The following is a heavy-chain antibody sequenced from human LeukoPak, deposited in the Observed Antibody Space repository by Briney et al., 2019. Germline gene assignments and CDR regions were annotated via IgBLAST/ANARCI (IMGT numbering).Heavy chain of an antibody. CDR2: ISSSGSTI. Sequence: SGGSLRLSCAASGFTFSDYYMSWIRQAPGKGLEWVSYISSSGSTIYYADSVKGRFTISRDNAKNSLYLQMNSLRAEDTAVYYCARDVLVSSSWTRARFDYWGQGTLVTVSS. D-gene: IGHD6-13*01. J-gene: IGHJ4*02. V-gene: IGHV3-11*01. CDR1: GFTFSDYY. CDR3: ARDVLVSSSWTRARFDY.